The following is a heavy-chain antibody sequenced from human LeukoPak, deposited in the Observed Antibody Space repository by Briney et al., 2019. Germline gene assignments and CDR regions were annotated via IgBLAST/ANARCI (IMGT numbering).Heavy chain of an antibody. V-gene: IGHV1-18*01. CDR1: GYTFANYG. D-gene: IGHD3-22*01. Sequence: ASVKVSCKASGYTFANYGINWVRQVPGQGLEWMGWIRAYTGNTKSAQKVQGRVTMATDTSTSTVYMELRSLRSDDTAVYYCARVYDSSGFQFDPWGQGTLVTVSS. J-gene: IGHJ5*02. CDR2: IRAYTGNT. CDR3: ARVYDSSGFQFDP.